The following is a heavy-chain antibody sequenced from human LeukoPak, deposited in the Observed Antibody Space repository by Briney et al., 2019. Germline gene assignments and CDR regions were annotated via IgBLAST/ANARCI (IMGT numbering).Heavy chain of an antibody. V-gene: IGHV4-59*01. Sequence: SETLSLTCTVSGGSISSYYWSWIRQPPGKGLEWIGYIYYSGSTNYNPSLKSRVTISVDTSKNQFSLKLSSVTAADTAVYYCARAPLNWKGAFDIWGQGTMVTVSS. J-gene: IGHJ3*02. CDR3: ARAPLNWKGAFDI. D-gene: IGHD1-20*01. CDR1: GGSISSYY. CDR2: IYYSGST.